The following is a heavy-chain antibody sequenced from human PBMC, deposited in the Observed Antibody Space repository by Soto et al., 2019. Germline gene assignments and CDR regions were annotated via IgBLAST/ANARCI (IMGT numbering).Heavy chain of an antibody. D-gene: IGHD2-2*01. CDR2: LYYSGST. CDR1: GGSITSSRYY. CDR3: ARRRYQPLLYFDY. Sequence: PSETLSHNCPVSGGSITSSRYYWGWFRHPPGGGLERSGRLYYSGSTYYNKTLKSQDNKSVETSKNQFSLKLSSVTAADTAVYYCARRRYQPLLYFDYWGQG. J-gene: IGHJ4*02. V-gene: IGHV4-39*01.